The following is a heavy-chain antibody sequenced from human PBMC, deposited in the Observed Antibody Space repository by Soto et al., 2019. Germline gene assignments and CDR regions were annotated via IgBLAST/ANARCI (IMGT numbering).Heavy chain of an antibody. Sequence: VQLQRWGAGPLRPLETLSLTSGVSGGSFRGYYWAWIRRSPGKGLEWMGEINDRGSINYNPSLKSRVSISVDTSKNHYSLNLRSVTAADTAVYYCARESHDILTGPPWVWYFDLWGRGTLVTVSS. D-gene: IGHD3-9*01. J-gene: IGHJ2*01. CDR3: ARESHDILTGPPWVWYFDL. CDR1: GGSFRGYY. CDR2: INDRGSI. V-gene: IGHV4-34*01.